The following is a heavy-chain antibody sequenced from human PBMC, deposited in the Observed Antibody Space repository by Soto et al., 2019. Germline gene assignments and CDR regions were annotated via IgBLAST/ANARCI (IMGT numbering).Heavy chain of an antibody. CDR3: ARDLKYYDILTGYLGTYYYYGMDV. J-gene: IGHJ6*02. CDR1: GFTFSSYW. CDR2: INSDGSST. V-gene: IGHV3-74*01. Sequence: PGGSLRLSCAASGFTFSSYWMHWVRQAPGKGLVWVSRINSDGSSTSYADSVKGRFTISRDNAKNTLYLQMNSLRAEDTAVYYCARDLKYYDILTGYLGTYYYYGMDVWGQGTTVTVSS. D-gene: IGHD3-9*01.